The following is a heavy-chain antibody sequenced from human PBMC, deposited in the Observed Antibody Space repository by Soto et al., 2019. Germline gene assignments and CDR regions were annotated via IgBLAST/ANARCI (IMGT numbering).Heavy chain of an antibody. CDR3: ARSYYDFWSGFGDYYGMDV. CDR2: ISYDGSNK. CDR1: GFTFSSYA. J-gene: IGHJ6*02. D-gene: IGHD3-3*01. V-gene: IGHV3-30-3*01. Sequence: GSLRLSCAASGFTFSSYAMHWVRQAPGKGLEWVAVISYDGSNKYYADSVKGRFTISRDNSKNTLYLQMNSLRAEDTAVYYCARSYYDFWSGFGDYYGMDVWGQGTTVTVSS.